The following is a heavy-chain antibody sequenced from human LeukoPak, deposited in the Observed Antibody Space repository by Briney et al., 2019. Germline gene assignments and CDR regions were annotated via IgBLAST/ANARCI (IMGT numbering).Heavy chain of an antibody. V-gene: IGHV1-18*01. CDR2: NSAYNGNT. J-gene: IGHJ4*02. D-gene: IGHD3-22*01. CDR3: ARDLIPIYYYDSSGYYPGVY. Sequence: ASVKVSCKASGYTFTSYGISWVRQAPGQGLEWMGWNSAYNGNTNYAQKLQGRVTMTTDTSTSTAYMELRSLRSDDTAVYYCARDLIPIYYYDSSGYYPGVYWGQGTLVTVSS. CDR1: GYTFTSYG.